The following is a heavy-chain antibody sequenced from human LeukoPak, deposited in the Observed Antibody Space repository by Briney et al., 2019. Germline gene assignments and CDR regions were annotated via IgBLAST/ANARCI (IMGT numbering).Heavy chain of an antibody. CDR1: GFTFSNAW. D-gene: IGHD2-21*01. J-gene: IGHJ4*02. CDR3: YTSITDY. CDR2: IRSKIDGGAT. Sequence: GGSLRLSCAASGFTFSNAWMNWVRQAPGKGLEWVGRIRSKIDGGATDYAAPVRGRFTISRDDSKNTLYLQINSLKIEDTAMYYCYTSITDYWGQGTLVTVSS. V-gene: IGHV3-15*07.